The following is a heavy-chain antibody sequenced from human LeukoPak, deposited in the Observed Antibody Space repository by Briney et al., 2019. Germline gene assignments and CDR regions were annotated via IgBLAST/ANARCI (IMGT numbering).Heavy chain of an antibody. Sequence: PGGSLRLSCAASGFTFSSYSMNWVRQAPGKGLEWVSSISSSSSYIYYADSVKGRFTISRDNAKNSLYLQMNSLRAEDTAVYYCARDRDTGSHKIDYWGQGTLVTVSS. CDR2: ISSSSSYI. CDR3: ARDRDTGSHKIDY. CDR1: GFTFSSYS. J-gene: IGHJ4*02. V-gene: IGHV3-21*01. D-gene: IGHD1-26*01.